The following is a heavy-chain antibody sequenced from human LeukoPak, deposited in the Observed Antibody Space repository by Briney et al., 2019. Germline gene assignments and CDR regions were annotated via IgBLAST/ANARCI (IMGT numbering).Heavy chain of an antibody. CDR3: ARAPGYCSGGSCYTAPYYFDY. D-gene: IGHD2-15*01. CDR1: GGSISGSSYY. CDR2: IYYSGST. V-gene: IGHV4-61*01. Sequence: SETLSLTCTVSGGSISGSSYYWSWIRQPPGKGLEWIGYIYYSGSTNYNPSLKSRVTISVDTSKNQFSLKLSSVTAADTAVYYCARAPGYCSGGSCYTAPYYFDYWGQGTLVTVSS. J-gene: IGHJ4*02.